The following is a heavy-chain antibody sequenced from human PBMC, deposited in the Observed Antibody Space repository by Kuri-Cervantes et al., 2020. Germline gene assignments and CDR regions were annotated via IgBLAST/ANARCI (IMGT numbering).Heavy chain of an antibody. V-gene: IGHV1-18*01. CDR2: ISAYNGNT. CDR1: GYTFTSYG. Sequence: ASVKVSCKASGYTFTSYGISWVRQAPGQGLEWMGWISAYNGNTNYAQKLQGRVTMTTDTSTSTAYMELRSLRSDDTAVYYCAREHSTYYYDGSGYYYYWFDPWGQGTLVTVSS. CDR3: AREHSTYYYDGSGYYYYWFDP. D-gene: IGHD3-22*01. J-gene: IGHJ5*02.